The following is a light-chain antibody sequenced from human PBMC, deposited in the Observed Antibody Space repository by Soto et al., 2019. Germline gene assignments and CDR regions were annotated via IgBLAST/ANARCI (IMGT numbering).Light chain of an antibody. CDR2: GAS. CDR3: QQTSSAPRT. J-gene: IGKJ2*01. CDR1: QSINSY. Sequence: DIQMTQSPSSLSASVGDRVTITCRASQSINSYLNWYQQKPGKAPQVLIYGASNLQSGVPSRFSGSGSGTDFTLTISSLQPEDFGTYYCQQTSSAPRTFDHGTKLEIK. V-gene: IGKV1-39*01.